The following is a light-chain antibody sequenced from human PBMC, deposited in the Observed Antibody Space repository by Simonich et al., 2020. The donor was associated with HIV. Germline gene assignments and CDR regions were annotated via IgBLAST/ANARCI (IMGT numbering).Light chain of an antibody. J-gene: IGKJ2*01. CDR1: QSISNY. CDR2: DAS. Sequence: DIQMTQSPSTLSASVGDRVTITCRASQSISNYLNWYQQKPGKSPKLLIFDASNLETGVPSRFRGNASGTDFTFTITSLRPEDIATYYCQQYDNLPYTFGQGTKLEIK. V-gene: IGKV1-33*01. CDR3: QQYDNLPYT.